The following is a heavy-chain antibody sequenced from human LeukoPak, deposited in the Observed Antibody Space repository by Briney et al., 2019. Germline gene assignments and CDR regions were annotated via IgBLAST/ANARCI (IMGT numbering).Heavy chain of an antibody. CDR3: ARGIAARVYYYYYYMDV. D-gene: IGHD6-6*01. CDR1: GGSISSATYY. V-gene: IGHV4-61*02. J-gene: IGHJ6*03. Sequence: PSETLSLTCTVSGGSISSATYYWSWIRQPAGKGLEWIGRIYTSGSTNYNPSLKSRVTISVDTSKNQFSLKLSSVTAADTAVYYCARGIAARVYYYYYYMDVWGKGTTVTVSS. CDR2: IYTSGST.